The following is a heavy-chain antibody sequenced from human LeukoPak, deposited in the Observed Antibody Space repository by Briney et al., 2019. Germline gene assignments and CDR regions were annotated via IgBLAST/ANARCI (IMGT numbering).Heavy chain of an antibody. CDR1: GGSISSYY. D-gene: IGHD6-13*01. V-gene: IGHV4-59*08. CDR3: ARHWVRYSSSWYAKGAFDI. CDR2: IYYSGST. J-gene: IGHJ3*02. Sequence: PSETLSLTCTVSGGSISSYYWSWIRQPPGKGLEWIGYIYYSGSTNYNPSLKSRVTISVDTSKNQFSLKLSSVTAADTAVYYCARHWVRYSSSWYAKGAFDIWGQGTMVTVSS.